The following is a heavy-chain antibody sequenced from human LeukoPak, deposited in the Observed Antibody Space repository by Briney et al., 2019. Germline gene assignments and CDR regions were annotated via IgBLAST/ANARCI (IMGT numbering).Heavy chain of an antibody. V-gene: IGHV3-30*03. D-gene: IGHD2-21*02. CDR3: ARRLMSHYGMDV. Sequence: PGGSLRLSCATSGFTFSNAWMSWVRQAPGKGLEWVAVISYDGSNKYYADSVKGRFTIFRDNAKNSLYLQMNSLRAEDTAVYYCARRLMSHYGMDVWGQGTTVTVSS. CDR1: GFTFSNAW. CDR2: ISYDGSNK. J-gene: IGHJ6*02.